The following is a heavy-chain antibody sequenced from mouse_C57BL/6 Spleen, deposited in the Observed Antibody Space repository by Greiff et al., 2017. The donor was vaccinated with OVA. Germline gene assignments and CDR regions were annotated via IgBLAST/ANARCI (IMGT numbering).Heavy chain of an antibody. CDR2: IDPETGGT. CDR1: GYTFTDYE. V-gene: IGHV1-15*01. J-gene: IGHJ2*01. CDR3: TRTGREAYFDY. Sequence: QVQLKESGAELVRPGASVTLSCKASGYTFTDYEMHWVKQTPVHGLEWIGAIDPETGGTAYNQKFKGKAILTADKSSSTAYMELRSLTSEDSAVYYCTRTGREAYFDYWGQGTTLTVSS.